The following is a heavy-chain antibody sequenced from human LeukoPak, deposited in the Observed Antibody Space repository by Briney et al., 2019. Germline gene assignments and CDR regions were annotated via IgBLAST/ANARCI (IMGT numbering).Heavy chain of an antibody. Sequence: SGPALVKPTQTLTLTCAFSGFSLSSRGMCVSWIRQPPGKALEWLARIDWDDDKHYSTSLKTRLTISKDTSKNQVVLTMTNMDPVDTATYYCARIHYYESSDYYRDAFDIWGQGTMVSVSS. J-gene: IGHJ3*02. CDR1: GFSLSSRGMC. V-gene: IGHV2-70*11. D-gene: IGHD3-22*01. CDR3: ARIHYYESSDYYRDAFDI. CDR2: IDWDDDK.